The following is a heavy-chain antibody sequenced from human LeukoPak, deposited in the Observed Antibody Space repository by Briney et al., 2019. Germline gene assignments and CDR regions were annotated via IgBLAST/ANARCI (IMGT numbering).Heavy chain of an antibody. CDR1: GFIFSNYA. D-gene: IGHD3-10*01. J-gene: IGHJ4*02. Sequence: GGSLRLSCSASGFIFSNYAMMWIRQTPAKGLEWVSAISGSGGSTYYADSVKGRFTISRDNSKNTLYLQMNSLRAEDTAVYYCANTVISGSWDYWGQGTLVTVSS. CDR2: ISGSGGST. V-gene: IGHV3-23*01. CDR3: ANTVISGSWDY.